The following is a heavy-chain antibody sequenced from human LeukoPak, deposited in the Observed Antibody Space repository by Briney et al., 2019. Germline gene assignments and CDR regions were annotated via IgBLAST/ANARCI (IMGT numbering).Heavy chain of an antibody. CDR1: GFTFSSYA. V-gene: IGHV3-30-3*01. CDR3: ARSQYYYDSSGPPSPFDY. Sequence: GGSLRLSCAASGFTFSSYAMHWVRQAPGKGLEWVAVISYDGSNKYYADSVKGRFTISRDNSKNTLYLQMNSLRAEDTAVYYCARSQYYYDSSGPPSPFDYWGQGTLVTVSS. J-gene: IGHJ4*02. CDR2: ISYDGSNK. D-gene: IGHD3-22*01.